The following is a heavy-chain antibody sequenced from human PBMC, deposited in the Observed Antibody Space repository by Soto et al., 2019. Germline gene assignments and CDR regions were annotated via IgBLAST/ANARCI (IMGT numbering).Heavy chain of an antibody. CDR2: ITGRGLKT. CDR1: GITFSSYA. Sequence: EVQLLESGGGVVQPGGSLRLSCAASGITFSSYAVNWVRQAPEKGLEWVSCITGRGLKTYYSDSVKGRFTISRDTSQNTVYLHLSGLGVEDTAKYSCAKAMTAAAYVEPSPFDLWGQGTLVTVSS. CDR3: AKAMTAAAYVEPSPFDL. D-gene: IGHD2-2*01. V-gene: IGHV3-23*01. J-gene: IGHJ4*02.